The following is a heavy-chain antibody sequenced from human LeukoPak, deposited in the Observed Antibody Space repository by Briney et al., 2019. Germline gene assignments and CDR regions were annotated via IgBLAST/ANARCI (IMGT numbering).Heavy chain of an antibody. D-gene: IGHD6-13*01. CDR2: INSDGSST. J-gene: IGHJ4*02. CDR1: GFTFSSCW. V-gene: IGHV3-74*01. Sequence: GGSLRLSCAASGFTFSSCWMHWVRHAPGKGLLWVSRINSDGSSTSYADSVKGRFTISRDNAKNTLYLQMNSLRAEDTAVYYCARRIAAAAAPYYFDYWGQGTLVTVSS. CDR3: ARRIAAAAAPYYFDY.